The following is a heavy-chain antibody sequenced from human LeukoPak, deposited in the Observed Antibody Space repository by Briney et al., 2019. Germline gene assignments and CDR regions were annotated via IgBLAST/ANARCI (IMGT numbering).Heavy chain of an antibody. Sequence: SETLSLTCTVSGSSISSGVYYWSWIRQPAGKGLEWIGRIQSSGSTNYNPSLKSRVTMSVDTSKNEFSLNLSSVTAADTAVYYCARDGPVSYFDYWGQGTLVTVSA. CDR3: ARDGPVSYFDY. CDR2: IQSSGST. J-gene: IGHJ4*02. CDR1: GSSISSGVYY. V-gene: IGHV4-61*02.